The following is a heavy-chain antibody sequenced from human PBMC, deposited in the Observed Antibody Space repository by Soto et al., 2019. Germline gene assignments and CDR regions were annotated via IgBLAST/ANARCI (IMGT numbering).Heavy chain of an antibody. V-gene: IGHV3-23*01. CDR3: AKTGGLRYFDWFDP. Sequence: GGSLRLSCAASGFAFSSYAMSWVRQAPGKGLEWVSAVSGSGGSTYHADSVKGRFTISRDNSKNTLYLQMNSLRAEDTAVYYCAKTGGLRYFDWFDPWGQGTLVTVSS. D-gene: IGHD3-9*01. J-gene: IGHJ5*02. CDR1: GFAFSSYA. CDR2: VSGSGGST.